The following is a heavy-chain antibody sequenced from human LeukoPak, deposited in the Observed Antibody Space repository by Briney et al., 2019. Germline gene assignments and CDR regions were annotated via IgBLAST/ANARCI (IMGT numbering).Heavy chain of an antibody. J-gene: IGHJ4*02. CDR3: ARSLWPEDY. V-gene: IGHV3-7*01. CDR2: IKEDGSEK. CDR1: GFTFSSYW. D-gene: IGHD3-16*02. Sequence: PGGSLRLSCEASGFTFSSYWMSWVRQAPGKGLEWVANIKEDGSEKNYVDSVKGRFTICRDNAKTSVYLQMNSLGVEDTAVYYCARSLWPEDYWGRGTLVTVSS.